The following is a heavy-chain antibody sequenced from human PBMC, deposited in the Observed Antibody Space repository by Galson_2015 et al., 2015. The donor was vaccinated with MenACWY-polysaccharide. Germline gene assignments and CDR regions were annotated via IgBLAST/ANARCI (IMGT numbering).Heavy chain of an antibody. D-gene: IGHD2/OR15-2a*01. CDR2: ISSDGDT. Sequence: SLRLSCAASGLTVSSNYMSWVRQAPGKGLEWVSVISSDGDTYYADSVKGRFTISRDNSKNTLYLQMNSLRSEDTAVYYCARDTSLDYWGRGTLVTVSS. V-gene: IGHV3-66*02. CDR3: ARDTSLDY. CDR1: GLTVSSNY. J-gene: IGHJ4*02.